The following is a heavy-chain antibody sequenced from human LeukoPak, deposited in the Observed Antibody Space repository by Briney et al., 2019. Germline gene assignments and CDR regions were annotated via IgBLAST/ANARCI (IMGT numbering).Heavy chain of an antibody. CDR3: ARMETAFDY. CDR1: GFTFSNSW. V-gene: IGHV3-74*01. CDR2: ISSDGSSS. Sequence: PGGSLRLSCAASGFTFSNSWMHWVRQVPGKGLLWVSRISSDGSSSIYADSVKGRFTISRDNAKNTLYMPMNSLRAEDTAVYYCARMETAFDYWGQGNLVTVSS. J-gene: IGHJ4*02. D-gene: IGHD1-1*01.